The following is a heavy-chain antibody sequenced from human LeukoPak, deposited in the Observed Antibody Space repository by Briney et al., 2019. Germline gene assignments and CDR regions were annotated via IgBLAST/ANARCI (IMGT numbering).Heavy chain of an antibody. J-gene: IGHJ4*02. Sequence: SETLSLTCTVSGASISSGTYYWGWIRQPPGKGLEWIGSIYYSVNTYYNPSLKSRVTISVDTSKNQFSLKLSSVTAADTAVYYCAGQFDSWGQGTLVTVSS. V-gene: IGHV4-39*01. CDR3: AGQFDS. CDR1: GASISSGTYY. CDR2: IYYSVNT.